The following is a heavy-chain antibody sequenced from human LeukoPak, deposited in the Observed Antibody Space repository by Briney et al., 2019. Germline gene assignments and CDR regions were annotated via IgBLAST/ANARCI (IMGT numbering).Heavy chain of an antibody. Sequence: GGSLRLSCAASGFTFNRHHMNWVRRAPGKGLEWVSYISSGSNAIYYADSVKGRFTISRDNAKNSLYLQMNSLRDEDTAVYYCARVGIVVVVAATLHLDYWGQGTLVTVSS. J-gene: IGHJ4*02. V-gene: IGHV3-48*02. CDR2: ISSGSNAI. CDR1: GFTFNRHH. CDR3: ARVGIVVVVAATLHLDY. D-gene: IGHD2-15*01.